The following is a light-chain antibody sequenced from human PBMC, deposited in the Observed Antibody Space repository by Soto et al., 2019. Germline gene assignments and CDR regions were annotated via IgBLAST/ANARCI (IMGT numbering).Light chain of an antibody. CDR2: KAS. CDR3: QQYNSYSWT. Sequence: DIQMTQSPSTLSASVADRVTITCRASQSISSWLAWYQQKPGKAPNLLIYKASSLESGVPSRFSGSGSGTEFTLTISSLQPDDFATYYCQQYNSYSWTFGQGTKVDIK. J-gene: IGKJ1*01. CDR1: QSISSW. V-gene: IGKV1-5*03.